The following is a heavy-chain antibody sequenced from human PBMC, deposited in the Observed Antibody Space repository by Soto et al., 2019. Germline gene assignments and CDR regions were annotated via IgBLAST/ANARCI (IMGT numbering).Heavy chain of an antibody. CDR1: GFTFSSYA. J-gene: IGHJ5*02. CDR3: AKRPGPDSSSWYVAWFDP. D-gene: IGHD6-13*01. CDR2: ISGSGGRT. Sequence: GSLRLSCAASGFTFSSYAMSWVRQAPGKGLEWVSAISGSGGRTYYADAVKGRFTISRDNSKNTLYLQMNSLRAEDTAVYYCAKRPGPDSSSWYVAWFDPWGQGTLVTVSS. V-gene: IGHV3-23*01.